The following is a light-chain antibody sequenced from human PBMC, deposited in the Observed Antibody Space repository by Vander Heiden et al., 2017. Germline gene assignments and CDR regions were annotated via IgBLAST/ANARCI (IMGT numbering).Light chain of an antibody. CDR2: WAS. V-gene: IGKV4-1*01. CDR3: RQYDNYPYT. Sequence: DIVMTQSPDSLAVSLGERAAINCKSSQNILYRSTNKNYLAWYQQKPGQPPKLLISWASTQESGVPDRFSGSGSGTDFSLTISTLQAEDVAVYYCRQYDNYPYTFGQGTKLEIK. CDR1: QNILYRSTNKNY. J-gene: IGKJ2*01.